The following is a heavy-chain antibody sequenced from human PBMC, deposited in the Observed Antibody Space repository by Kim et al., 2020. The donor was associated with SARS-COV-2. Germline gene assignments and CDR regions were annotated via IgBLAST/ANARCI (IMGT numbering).Heavy chain of an antibody. V-gene: IGHV3-7*01. J-gene: IGHJ5*02. CDR1: GFTFSSYA. CDR2: IKQDGSEK. CDR3: ARDIRGTRFDA. D-gene: IGHD3-16*01. Sequence: GGSLRLSCVASGFTFSSYAMSWVRQAPGQGLEWVANIKQDGSEKYYIDSVKGRITISTDNAKNLMYLQMNGLRAEDTAVYYCARDIRGTRFDALSQGNL.